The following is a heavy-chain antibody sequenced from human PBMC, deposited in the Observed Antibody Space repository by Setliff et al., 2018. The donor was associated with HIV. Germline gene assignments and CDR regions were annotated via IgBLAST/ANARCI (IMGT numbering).Heavy chain of an antibody. V-gene: IGHV4-39*01. CDR3: ARKGSSSRSQEYYYDF. D-gene: IGHD6-13*01. CDR1: GGSISSSSYY. CDR2: IYYSGRT. J-gene: IGHJ4*02. Sequence: SETLSLTCTVSGGSISSSSYYWGWIRQPPGKGLEWIGSIYYSGRTYYNPSLKSRVTISVDTSKNQFSLKLSSVTAADTAVYYCARKGSSSRSQEYYYDFWGQGTLGTVS.